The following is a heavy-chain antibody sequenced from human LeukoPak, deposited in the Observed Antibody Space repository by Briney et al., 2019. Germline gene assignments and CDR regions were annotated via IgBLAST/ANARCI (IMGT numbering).Heavy chain of an antibody. CDR2: ISYDGSNK. J-gene: IGHJ3*02. CDR1: GFTFSSYA. CDR3: ARDAFDI. V-gene: IGHV3-30-3*01. Sequence: GGSLRLSCAASGFTFSSYAMHWVRQAPGKGLEWVAVISYDGSNKYYADSVKGRFTISRDNSKNTLYLQMNSLRAEDTAVYYCARDAFDIWGQGTMITVSS.